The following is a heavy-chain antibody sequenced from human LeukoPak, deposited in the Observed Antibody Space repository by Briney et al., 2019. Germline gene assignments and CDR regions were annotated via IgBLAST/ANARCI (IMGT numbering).Heavy chain of an antibody. CDR2: INHSGST. Sequence: SETLSLTCAVYGGSFSGYYWSWIRQPPGKGLEWIGEINHSGSTNYNPSLKSRVTISVDTSKNQFSLKLSSVTAADTAVYYCARGRVRQWLVTPYFDYWGQGTLVTVSS. CDR1: GGSFSGYY. J-gene: IGHJ4*02. CDR3: ARGRVRQWLVTPYFDY. D-gene: IGHD6-19*01. V-gene: IGHV4-34*01.